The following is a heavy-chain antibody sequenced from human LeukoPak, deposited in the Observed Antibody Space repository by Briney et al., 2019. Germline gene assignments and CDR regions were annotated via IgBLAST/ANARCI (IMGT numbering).Heavy chain of an antibody. CDR3: ARAGYGDYYYMDV. CDR1: GGSISSGDYY. V-gene: IGHV4-30-4*08. D-gene: IGHD4-17*01. CDR2: IYYSGST. J-gene: IGHJ6*03. Sequence: SETLSLTCTVSGGSISSGDYYWSWIRQPPGKGLEWIGYIYYSGSTYYNPSLKSRVTISVDTSKNQFSLKLSSVTAADTAVYYCARAGYGDYYYMDVWGKGTTVTVSS.